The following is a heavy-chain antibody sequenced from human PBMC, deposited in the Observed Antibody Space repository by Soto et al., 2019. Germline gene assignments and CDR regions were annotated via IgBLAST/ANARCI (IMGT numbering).Heavy chain of an antibody. D-gene: IGHD4-4*01. CDR1: GFTFSSYG. Sequence: SGGSLRLSCAASGFTFSSYGMHWVRQAPCKGLEWVAVISYDGSNKYYADSVKGRFTISRDNSKNTLYLQMNSLRAEDTAVYYCATEVIALYYFDYWGQGTLVTVSS. CDR2: ISYDGSNK. CDR3: ATEVIALYYFDY. V-gene: IGHV3-30*03. J-gene: IGHJ4*02.